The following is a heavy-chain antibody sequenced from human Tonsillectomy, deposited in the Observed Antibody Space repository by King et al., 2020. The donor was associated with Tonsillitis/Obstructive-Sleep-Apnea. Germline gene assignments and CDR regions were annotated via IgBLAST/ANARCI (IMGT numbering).Heavy chain of an antibody. CDR2: IVPNSGGT. V-gene: IGHV1-2*04. D-gene: IGHD2-15*01. CDR1: GYTFTGYY. CDR3: ARDCGRMYYYMDV. Sequence: QLVQSGAEVKKPGASVKVSCKASGYTFTGYYIHWVRQAPGQGLEWMGWIVPNSGGTSYAQKFQGWVTMTRDTSISTAYMELTRLRSDDTAVYYCARDCGRMYYYMDVWGTGTTVTVPS. J-gene: IGHJ6*03.